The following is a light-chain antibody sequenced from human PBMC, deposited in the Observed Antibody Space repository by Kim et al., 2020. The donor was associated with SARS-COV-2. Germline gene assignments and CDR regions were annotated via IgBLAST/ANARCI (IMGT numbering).Light chain of an antibody. CDR2: DDN. J-gene: IGLJ2*01. V-gene: IGLV1-51*01. CDR3: GSWDMSLNGGV. CDR1: ESNIAINS. Sequence: QSGLTQPPSVSAAPGQKLTISCSGNESNIAINSVSWYQQLPGTAPKLLIHDDNKRPSGIPDRFVGSKSGTSATLAITGLQTGDEADYYCGSWDMSLNGGVFGGGTQLTVL.